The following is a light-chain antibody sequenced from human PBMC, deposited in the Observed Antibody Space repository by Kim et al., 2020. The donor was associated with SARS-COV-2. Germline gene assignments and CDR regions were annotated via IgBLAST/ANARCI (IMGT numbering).Light chain of an antibody. CDR2: AAT. J-gene: IGKJ4*01. CDR3: QKYNRAPRT. Sequence: DIQMTQSPSSLSASVGDRVTITCRASQGIDDYLAWYQQKPGKVPKLLIYAATTLQSGVPSRFGGSRSGTDFTLTISSLQPEDAATYYCQKYNRAPRTFGGGTKLEI. V-gene: IGKV1-27*01. CDR1: QGIDDY.